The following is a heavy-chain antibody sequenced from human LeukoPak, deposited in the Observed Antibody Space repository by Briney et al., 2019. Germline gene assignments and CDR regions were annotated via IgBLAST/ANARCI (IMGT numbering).Heavy chain of an antibody. D-gene: IGHD3-22*01. CDR1: GFTFSSYW. Sequence: GGSLRLSCAASGFTFSSYWMSWVRQAPGEGLEWVSAISGSGGSTYYADSVKGRFTISRDNSKNTLYLQMNSLRAEDTAVYYCASTAAYDSSGYWGQGTLVTVSS. CDR3: ASTAAYDSSGY. J-gene: IGHJ4*02. V-gene: IGHV3-23*01. CDR2: ISGSGGST.